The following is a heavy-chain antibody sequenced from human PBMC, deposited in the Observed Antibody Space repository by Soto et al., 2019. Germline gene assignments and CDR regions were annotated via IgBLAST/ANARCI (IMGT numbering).Heavy chain of an antibody. D-gene: IGHD2-15*01. CDR3: VREKYCSGGSCYSDY. CDR2: ISSSGSTT. CDR1: GFTFSHYF. J-gene: IGHJ4*02. Sequence: QVQLVESGGGLAKPGGSLRLSCAASGFTFSHYFMTWIRQAPGKGLEWVSHISSSGSTTYYADSVKGRFTISRDNAKDSPSLQMNSLRAEDTAVYYCVREKYCSGGSCYSDYWGQGTLVTVSS. V-gene: IGHV3-11*01.